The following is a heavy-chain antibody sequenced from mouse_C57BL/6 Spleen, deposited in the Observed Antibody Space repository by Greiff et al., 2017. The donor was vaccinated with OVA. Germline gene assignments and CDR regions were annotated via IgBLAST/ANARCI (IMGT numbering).Heavy chain of an antibody. V-gene: IGHV6-3*01. J-gene: IGHJ2*01. Sequence: EVKVEESGGGLVQPGGSMKLSCVASGFTFSNYWMNWVRQSPEKGLEWVAQIRLKSDNYATHYAESVKGRFTISRDDSKSSVYLQMNNLRAEDTGIYYCTGGVLRSWDYWGQGTTLTVSS. CDR3: TGGVLRSWDY. CDR2: IRLKSDNYAT. CDR1: GFTFSNYW. D-gene: IGHD1-1*01.